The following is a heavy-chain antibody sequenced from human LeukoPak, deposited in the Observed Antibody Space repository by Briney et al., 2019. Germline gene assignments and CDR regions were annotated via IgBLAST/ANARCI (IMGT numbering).Heavy chain of an antibody. CDR2: IKYDGNEE. J-gene: IGHJ4*02. CDR3: KSGGAAPGSFDY. CDR1: GSTFSSYW. V-gene: IGHV3-7*01. Sequence: HTGGSLRLSCAASGSTFSSYWMSWMRQAPGKGPEWVANIKYDGNEEYYVDSVKGRFTISRDNAKNSLYLQLNSLRVEDTAVYYCKSGGAAPGSFDYWGQGTLVTVSP. D-gene: IGHD1-1*01.